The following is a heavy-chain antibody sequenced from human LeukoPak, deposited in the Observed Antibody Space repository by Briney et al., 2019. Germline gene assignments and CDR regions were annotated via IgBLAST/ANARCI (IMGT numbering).Heavy chain of an antibody. D-gene: IGHD6-19*01. CDR3: AREAGNDAFDI. Sequence: ASVKVSCKASGYTFIGYYIHWVRQAPGQGLEWMGWINPNTGSTKYTQKFQGRVTMTRDTSISTAYMELSRLSFDDTAVYYCAREAGNDAFDIWGQGTTVTVSS. CDR1: GYTFIGYY. V-gene: IGHV1-2*02. CDR2: INPNTGST. J-gene: IGHJ3*02.